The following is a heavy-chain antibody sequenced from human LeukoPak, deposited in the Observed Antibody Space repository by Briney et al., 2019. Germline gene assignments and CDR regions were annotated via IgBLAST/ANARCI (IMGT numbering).Heavy chain of an antibody. CDR3: ARVQIEGGYDRYFDY. J-gene: IGHJ4*02. V-gene: IGHV4-61*02. CDR1: GGSISSGSYY. D-gene: IGHD5-12*01. Sequence: PSETLSLTCTVSGGSISSGSYYWSWIRQPAGKGLEWIGRIYTSGSTNYNPSLKSRVTISVDTSKNQFSLKLSSVTAADTAVYYCARVQIEGGYDRYFDYWGQGTLVTVSS. CDR2: IYTSGST.